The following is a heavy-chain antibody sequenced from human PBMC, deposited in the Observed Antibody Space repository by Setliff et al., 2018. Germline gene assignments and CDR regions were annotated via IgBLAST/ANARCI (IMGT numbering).Heavy chain of an antibody. V-gene: IGHV4-39*07. D-gene: IGHD3-10*01. Sequence: PSETLSLTCIVSGGSIGSGDFHWYWGWVRQSPGEGLEWIGSISYRGNTFYNPSLTSRVTISIDKSRNQFSLNLNSVTAADTAVYYCARGGGYYLDLWGQGMLVTVSS. J-gene: IGHJ4*02. CDR1: GGSIGSGDFHWY. CDR3: ARGGGYYLDL. CDR2: ISYRGNT.